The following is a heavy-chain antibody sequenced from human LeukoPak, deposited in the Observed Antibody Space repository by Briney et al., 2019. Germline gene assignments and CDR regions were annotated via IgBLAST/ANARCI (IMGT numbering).Heavy chain of an antibody. CDR2: IYYSGST. Sequence: PSETLSLTCTVSGGSISSYYWSWIRQPPGKGLEWIGYIYYSGSTNYNPSLKSRVTISVDTSKNQFSLKLSSVTAADTALYYCAREDERREYSSSSPAFDIWGQGTMVTVSS. D-gene: IGHD6-6*01. CDR3: AREDERREYSSSSPAFDI. V-gene: IGHV4-59*01. CDR1: GGSISSYY. J-gene: IGHJ3*02.